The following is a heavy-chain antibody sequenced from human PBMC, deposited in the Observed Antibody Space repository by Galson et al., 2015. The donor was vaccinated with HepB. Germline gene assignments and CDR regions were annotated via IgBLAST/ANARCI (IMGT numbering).Heavy chain of an antibody. CDR3: AREGYSGSYRDAFDI. V-gene: IGHV1-2*02. Sequence: SVKVSCKASGYTFTGYYMHWVRQAPGQGLEWMGWINPNSGGTNYAQKFQGRVTMTRDTSISTAYMELSRLRSDDTAVYYCAREGYSGSYRDAFDIWGQGTIVTVSS. J-gene: IGHJ3*02. CDR2: INPNSGGT. CDR1: GYTFTGYY. D-gene: IGHD1-26*01.